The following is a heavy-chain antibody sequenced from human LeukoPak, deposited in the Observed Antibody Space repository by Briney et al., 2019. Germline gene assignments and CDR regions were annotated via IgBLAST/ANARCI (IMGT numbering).Heavy chain of an antibody. Sequence: PSETLSLTCTVSGGSISSSSYYWGWIRQPPGKGLEWIGSIYYSGSTYYNPSLKSRVTISVDTSKNQFSLKLSSVTAADTAVYYCARVRYSGAFDIWGQGTMVTVSS. V-gene: IGHV4-39*07. CDR3: ARVRYSGAFDI. CDR2: IYYSGST. CDR1: GGSISSSSYY. D-gene: IGHD1-26*01. J-gene: IGHJ3*02.